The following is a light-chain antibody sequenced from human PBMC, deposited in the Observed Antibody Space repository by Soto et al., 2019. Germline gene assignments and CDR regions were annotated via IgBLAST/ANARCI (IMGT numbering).Light chain of an antibody. V-gene: IGKV3-15*01. Sequence: EIMMTQSPATVSVSPGERATLSCRARQSIRTNVAWYQQKPGQALRLLIYDASTRATGLLSRFSGSESGTEFTRTISSLQSEDVAIYYCQQYNDWPPLTFGGGTRLQI. CDR2: DAS. CDR3: QQYNDWPPLT. CDR1: QSIRTN. J-gene: IGKJ4*01.